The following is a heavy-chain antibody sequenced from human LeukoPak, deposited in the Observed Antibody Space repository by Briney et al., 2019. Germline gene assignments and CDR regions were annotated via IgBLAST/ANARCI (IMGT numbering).Heavy chain of an antibody. V-gene: IGHV3-7*03. J-gene: IGHJ4*02. Sequence: GGSLRLSCTSSGFIFSSHWMNWVRQAPGKGPEWVANIKYDGSEQYYVDSVKGRFSISRDNTKNLLHLQMNSLRVEDTAVYYCARDYGWSFANWGQGTLVTVSS. CDR1: GFIFSSHW. CDR3: ARDYGWSFAN. D-gene: IGHD3-10*01. CDR2: IKYDGSEQ.